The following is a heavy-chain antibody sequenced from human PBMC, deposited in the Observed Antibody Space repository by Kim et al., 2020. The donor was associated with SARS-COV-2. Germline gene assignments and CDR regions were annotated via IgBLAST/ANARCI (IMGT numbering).Heavy chain of an antibody. CDR1: GFTFSSYS. J-gene: IGHJ5*02. CDR3: ARGPGRRAAAGMGWFDP. CDR2: ISSSSSNI. Sequence: GGSLRLSCAASGFTFSSYSMNWVRQAPGKGLEWVSSISSSSSNIYYADSVKGRFTISRDNAKNSLYLQMNSLRAEDTAVYYCARGPGRRAAAGMGWFDPWGQGTLVTVSP. D-gene: IGHD6-13*01. V-gene: IGHV3-21*01.